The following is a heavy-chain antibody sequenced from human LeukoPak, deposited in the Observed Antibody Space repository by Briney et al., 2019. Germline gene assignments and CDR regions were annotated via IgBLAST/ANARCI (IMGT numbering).Heavy chain of an antibody. D-gene: IGHD5-12*01. Sequence: PGGSLRLSCAASGITFSRFWMTWVRQAPGKGLEWVANINQDGSQTSYVDSVKGRFTISRDNAKNTLYLQMNSLRAEDTAVYYCARSAAAGRIVATFDYWGQGTLVTVSS. CDR1: GITFSRFW. CDR3: ARSAAAGRIVATFDY. V-gene: IGHV3-7*01. J-gene: IGHJ4*02. CDR2: INQDGSQT.